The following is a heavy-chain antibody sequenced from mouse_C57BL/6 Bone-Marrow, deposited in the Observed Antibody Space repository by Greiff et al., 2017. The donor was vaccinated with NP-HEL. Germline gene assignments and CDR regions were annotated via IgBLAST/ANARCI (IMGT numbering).Heavy chain of an antibody. CDR1: GYSFTSGYY. Sequence: EVQLVESGPGLVKPSQSLSLTCSVTGYSFTSGYYWNWIRQFPGNKLEWMGYISYDGSNNYNPSLKNRISITRDTSKNQFFLKLNSVTTEDTATYYCARVPPQYYGSSFYAMDYWGQGTSVTVSS. CDR3: ARVPPQYYGSSFYAMDY. CDR2: ISYDGSN. D-gene: IGHD1-1*01. V-gene: IGHV3-6*01. J-gene: IGHJ4*01.